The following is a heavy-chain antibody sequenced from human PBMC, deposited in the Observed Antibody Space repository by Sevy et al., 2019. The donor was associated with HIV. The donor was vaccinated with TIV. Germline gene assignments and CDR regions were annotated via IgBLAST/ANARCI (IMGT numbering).Heavy chain of an antibody. CDR2: IYSGGST. V-gene: IGHV3-53*01. J-gene: IGHJ5*02. CDR3: ARGRGVFGAVAINWFDP. CDR1: GFTVSSSY. D-gene: IGHD3-3*01. Sequence: GGSLRLSCAASGFTVSSSYMTWVRQPPGKGLEWVSVIYSGGSTYYEDSVKGRFTISSDNSKNNLYLQKNNLRADDTAVYYCARGRGVFGAVAINWFDPWGQGALVTVSS.